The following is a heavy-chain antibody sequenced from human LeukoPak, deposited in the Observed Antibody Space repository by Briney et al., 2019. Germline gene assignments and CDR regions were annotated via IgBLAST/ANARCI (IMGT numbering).Heavy chain of an antibody. CDR2: INHSGST. J-gene: IGHJ4*02. D-gene: IGHD2-15*01. Sequence: KPSETLSLTCAVYGGSFSGYYWSWIRQPPGKGLEWIGEINHSGSTNYNPSLKSRVTISVDTSKNQFSLKLSSVTAADTAVYYCSVAATGLDYWGQGTLVTVSS. CDR3: SVAATGLDY. CDR1: GGSFSGYY. V-gene: IGHV4-34*01.